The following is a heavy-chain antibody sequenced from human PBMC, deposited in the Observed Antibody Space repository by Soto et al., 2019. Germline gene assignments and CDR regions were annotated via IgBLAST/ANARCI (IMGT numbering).Heavy chain of an antibody. CDR3: ARDWYCRGGICYGGHSYYMDV. CDR1: GYTFTNYG. V-gene: IGHV1-18*01. J-gene: IGHJ6*03. D-gene: IGHD2-15*01. Sequence: QVQLVQSAAEVKKPGASVKVSCKASGYTFTNYGITWVRQAPGQGLEWMGWISAYNGDTEYAQKFQGRVTMTTDTSTNTAYMDLRSLRSDDTAVYYCARDWYCRGGICYGGHSYYMDVWGEGTTVTVSS. CDR2: ISAYNGDT.